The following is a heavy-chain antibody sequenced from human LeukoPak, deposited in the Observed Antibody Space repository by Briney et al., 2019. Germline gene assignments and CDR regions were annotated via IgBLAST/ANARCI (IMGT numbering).Heavy chain of an antibody. CDR3: ARALKAAAAS. CDR1: GFTFSHYL. Sequence: GGSLRLSCVASGFTFSHYLMNWVRQAPGKGLEWVANMNQDGSEKYYVDSVKGRFSISRDNAKNSLYLQMNSLRAEDTAVYYCARALKAAAASWGQGTMVTVSS. CDR2: MNQDGSEK. V-gene: IGHV3-7*05. J-gene: IGHJ3*01. D-gene: IGHD6-13*01.